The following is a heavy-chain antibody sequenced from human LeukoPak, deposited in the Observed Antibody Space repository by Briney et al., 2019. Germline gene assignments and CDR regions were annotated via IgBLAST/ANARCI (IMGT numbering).Heavy chain of an antibody. V-gene: IGHV3-66*01. CDR1: GGSISDHY. CDR3: ARGWLQSFY. D-gene: IGHD5-24*01. J-gene: IGHJ4*02. CDR2: IYSGGST. Sequence: ETLSLTCIVSGGSISDHYCNWIRQPPGKGLEWVSVIYSGGSTYYADSVKGRFTISRDNSKNTLYLQMNSLRAEDTAVYYCARGWLQSFYWGQGTLVTVSS.